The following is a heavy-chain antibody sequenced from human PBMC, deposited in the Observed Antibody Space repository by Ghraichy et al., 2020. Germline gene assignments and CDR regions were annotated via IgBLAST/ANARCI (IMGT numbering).Heavy chain of an antibody. CDR1: GGSISSYY. J-gene: IGHJ2*01. D-gene: IGHD4-11*01. CDR3: AKIRAVPTLGDWYFDL. V-gene: IGHV4-59*01. Sequence: SETLSLTCTVSGGSISSYYWSWIRQPPGKGLEWIGYVSYSGSTSYNPSLKSRVTISMDTSQNQCSLTLSSVTAADTAVYYCAKIRAVPTLGDWYFDLWGRGTRDTVS. CDR2: VSYSGST.